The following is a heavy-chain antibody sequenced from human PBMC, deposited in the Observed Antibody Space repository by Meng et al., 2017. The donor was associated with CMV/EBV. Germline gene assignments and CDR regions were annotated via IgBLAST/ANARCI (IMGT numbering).Heavy chain of an antibody. CDR3: ARAAPDYYDSSGPPDY. CDR1: CGSISSGDYY. J-gene: IGHJ4*02. V-gene: IGHV4-30-4*08. Sequence: QVQLQESGPGLVKPSQTLSLTCTVSCGSISSGDYYWSWIRQPPGKGLEWIGYIYYSGSTYYNPSLKSRVTISVDTSKNQFSLKLSSVTAADTAVYYCARAAPDYYDSSGPPDYWGQGTLVTVSS. CDR2: IYYSGST. D-gene: IGHD3-22*01.